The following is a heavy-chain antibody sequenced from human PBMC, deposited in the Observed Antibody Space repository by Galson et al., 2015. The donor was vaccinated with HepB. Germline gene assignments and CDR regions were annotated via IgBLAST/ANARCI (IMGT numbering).Heavy chain of an antibody. V-gene: IGHV3-30*02. CDR2: IQYDGTNK. CDR1: GFSFTNYG. CDR3: AKDPAGNYFAPPDY. D-gene: IGHD2/OR15-2a*01. J-gene: IGHJ4*02. Sequence: SLRLSCAASGFSFTNYGMHWVRQDPGKGLEWVAFIQYDGTNKYYADSVKGRFTVSRDNSKNTLYIQMNSLRAEETAVYYCAKDPAGNYFAPPDYWGQGTLVTVSS.